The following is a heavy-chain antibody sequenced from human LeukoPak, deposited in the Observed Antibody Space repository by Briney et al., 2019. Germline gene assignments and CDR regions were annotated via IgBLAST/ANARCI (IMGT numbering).Heavy chain of an antibody. CDR1: GFTFSSYG. V-gene: IGHV3-23*01. D-gene: IGHD6-13*01. CDR3: ANARVAAAGSE. J-gene: IGHJ4*02. CDR2: ISGSGGST. Sequence: HPGGSLRLSCAASGFTFSSYGMSWVRQAPGKGLEWVSAISGSGGSTYYADSVKGRFTISRDNSKNTLYLQMNSLRAEDTAVYYCANARVAAAGSEWGQGTLVTVSS.